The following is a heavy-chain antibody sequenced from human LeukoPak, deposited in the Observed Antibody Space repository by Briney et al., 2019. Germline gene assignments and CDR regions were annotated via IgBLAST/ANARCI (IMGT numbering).Heavy chain of an antibody. V-gene: IGHV3-21*01. J-gene: IGHJ4*02. CDR2: ISSSSSYI. D-gene: IGHD6-19*01. CDR3: ARDLMYSSGWYVPGGYYFDY. Sequence: GGSLRLSCAASGFTSNSYAMSWVRQAPGKGLEWVSSISSSSSYIYYADSVKGRFTISRDNAKNSLYLQMNSLRAEDTAVYYCARDLMYSSGWYVPGGYYFDYWGQGTLVTVSS. CDR1: GFTSNSYA.